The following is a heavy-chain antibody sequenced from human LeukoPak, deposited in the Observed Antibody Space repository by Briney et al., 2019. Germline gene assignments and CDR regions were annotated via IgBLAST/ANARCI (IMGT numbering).Heavy chain of an antibody. V-gene: IGHV3-53*01. CDR3: ASSRAPNPPDY. CDR2: ILGDGRT. Sequence: GGSLRLSCAASGLTVRSTSMTWVRQAAGKGLEWVSDILGDGRTYYADSVKGRFTISRDNAKNSLYLQMNSLRAEDTAVYYCASSRAPNPPDYWGQGTLVTVSS. D-gene: IGHD1-14*01. J-gene: IGHJ4*02. CDR1: GLTVRSTS.